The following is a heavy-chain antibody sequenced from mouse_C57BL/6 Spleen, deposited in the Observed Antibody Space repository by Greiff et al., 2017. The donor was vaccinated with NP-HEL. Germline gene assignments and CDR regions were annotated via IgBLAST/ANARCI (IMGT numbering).Heavy chain of an antibody. CDR3: ARGIYYYGSSYGYFDV. D-gene: IGHD1-1*01. J-gene: IGHJ1*03. Sequence: VQLQQSGAELVRPGSSVKLSCKASGYTFTSYWMHWVKQRPIQGLEWIGNIDPSDSETHYNQKFKDKATLTVDKSSSTAYMQLSSLTSEDSAVYYCARGIYYYGSSYGYFDVWGTGTTVTVSS. V-gene: IGHV1-52*01. CDR1: GYTFTSYW. CDR2: IDPSDSET.